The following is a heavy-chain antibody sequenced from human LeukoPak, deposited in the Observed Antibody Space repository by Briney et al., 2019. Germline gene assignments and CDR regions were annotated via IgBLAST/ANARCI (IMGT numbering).Heavy chain of an antibody. CDR3: ARDLGTATPLDY. D-gene: IGHD2-15*01. Sequence: GGSLRLSCAASGFTLSSYAMSWVRQAPGKGLVWVSRIDYDGTTTKYADSVKGRFTISRDNTENTLYLQMNSLRAEDTAVYYCARDLGTATPLDYRGQGTLVTVSS. CDR2: IDYDGTTT. J-gene: IGHJ4*02. V-gene: IGHV3-74*03. CDR1: GFTLSSYA.